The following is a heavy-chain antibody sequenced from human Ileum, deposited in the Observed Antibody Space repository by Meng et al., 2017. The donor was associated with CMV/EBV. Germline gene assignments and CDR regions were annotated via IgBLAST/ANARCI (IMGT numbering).Heavy chain of an antibody. J-gene: IGHJ4*02. CDR1: GGSVSSGSYY. CDR3: ATCYGDYDYYFDY. Sequence: SETLSLTCTVSGGSVSSGSYYWSWIRQSPGKGLEWIGYIYYSGSTKYNPSLKSRVTMSVDTSKNQFSLKLSSVTAADTAVYYCATCYGDYDYYFDYWGQGTLVTVSS. V-gene: IGHV4-61*01. D-gene: IGHD4-17*01. CDR2: IYYSGST.